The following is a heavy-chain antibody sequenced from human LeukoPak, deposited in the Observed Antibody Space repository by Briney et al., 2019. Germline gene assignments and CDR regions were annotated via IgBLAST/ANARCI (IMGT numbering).Heavy chain of an antibody. CDR2: INAGNGNT. CDR3: AKPLFKYSSSWYGDY. Sequence: ASVKVSCKASGYTFTSYAMHWVRQAPGQRLEWMGWINAGNGNTIYSQKFQGRVTITRDTSASTAYMELSSLRSEDTAVYYCAKPLFKYSSSWYGDYWGQGTLVTVSS. CDR1: GYTFTSYA. V-gene: IGHV1-3*01. D-gene: IGHD6-13*01. J-gene: IGHJ4*02.